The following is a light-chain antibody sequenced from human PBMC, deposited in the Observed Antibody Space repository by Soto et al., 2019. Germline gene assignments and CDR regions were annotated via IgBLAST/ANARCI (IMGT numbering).Light chain of an antibody. CDR3: QPYYNYPFT. V-gene: IGKV1-8*01. J-gene: IGKJ3*01. Sequence: AIRMTQSPSSFSASTGDRVTITCRASQGISSYLAWYQQKPGKAPKLLIYAASTLQSGVPSMFSGSGSGTVFSLTISCLHSEDFATYYCQPYYNYPFTFGPGTKVDIK. CDR1: QGISSY. CDR2: AAS.